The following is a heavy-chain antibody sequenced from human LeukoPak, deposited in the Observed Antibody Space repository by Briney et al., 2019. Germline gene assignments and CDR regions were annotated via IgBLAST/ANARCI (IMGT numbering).Heavy chain of an antibody. CDR2: INPNSGGT. D-gene: IGHD6-13*01. CDR3: ARESAIAAVLDY. V-gene: IGHV1-2*02. J-gene: IGHJ4*02. Sequence: ASVKVSCKASGYTFTGYYMHWVRQAPGQGLEWMGWINPNSGGTNYAQKFQGRVTMTRDTSISTAYMELSRLRSDDTAVYYCARESAIAAVLDYWGQGTLVTVSS. CDR1: GYTFTGYY.